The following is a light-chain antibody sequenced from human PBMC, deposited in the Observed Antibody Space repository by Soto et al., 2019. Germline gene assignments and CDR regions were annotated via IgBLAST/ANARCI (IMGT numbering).Light chain of an antibody. CDR3: QQHNQWPIN. CDR1: QSVRTY. V-gene: IGKV3-11*01. CDR2: DAS. J-gene: IGKJ5*01. Sequence: EIVLTHSPATLSLSPGERATLSCRASQSVRTYLAWYQQKPGQAPRLLIYDASNRATGIPARFSGSGSGTEFTLTISSLQSEDSAVYYCQQHNQWPINFGQGTRLEIK.